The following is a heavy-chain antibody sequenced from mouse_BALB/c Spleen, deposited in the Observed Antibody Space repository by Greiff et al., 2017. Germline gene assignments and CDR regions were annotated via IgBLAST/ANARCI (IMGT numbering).Heavy chain of an antibody. Sequence: EVKLQESGPSLVKPSQTLSLTCSVTGDSITSGYWNWIRKFPGNKLEYMGYISYSGSTYYNPSLKSRISITRDTSKNQYYLQLNSVTTEDTATYYCARWRDGSSYYAMDYWGQGTSVTVSS. V-gene: IGHV3-8*02. CDR2: ISYSGST. CDR3: ARWRDGSSYYAMDY. D-gene: IGHD1-1*01. CDR1: GDSITSGY. J-gene: IGHJ4*01.